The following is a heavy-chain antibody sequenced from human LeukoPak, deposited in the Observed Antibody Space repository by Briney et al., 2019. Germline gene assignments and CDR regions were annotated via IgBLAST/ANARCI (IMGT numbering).Heavy chain of an antibody. V-gene: IGHV3-33*06. D-gene: IGHD3-10*01. CDR3: AKDPMVRGVIPHAFDI. CDR2: IWYDGSNK. Sequence: GGSLRLSCAASGFTFSSYGMHWVRQAPGKGLEWVAVIWYDGSNKYYADSVKGRFTTSRDNSKNTLYLQMNSLRAEDTAVYYCAKDPMVRGVIPHAFDIWGQGTMVTVSS. J-gene: IGHJ3*02. CDR1: GFTFSSYG.